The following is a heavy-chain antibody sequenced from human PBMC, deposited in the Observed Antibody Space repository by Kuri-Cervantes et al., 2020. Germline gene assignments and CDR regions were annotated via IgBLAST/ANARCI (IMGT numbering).Heavy chain of an antibody. Sequence: GGSLRLSCAASGFTFSDYYMSWIRQAPGKGLEWVSYISSSGSTIYYADSVQGRFTISRDNVKKSLYLQMYSLRAEDTAVYYCARLSMDYSSYGLPRFFYYYMDVWGKGTTVTVSS. J-gene: IGHJ6*03. D-gene: IGHD4-11*01. CDR3: ARLSMDYSSYGLPRFFYYYMDV. CDR2: ISSSGSTI. V-gene: IGHV3-11*04. CDR1: GFTFSDYY.